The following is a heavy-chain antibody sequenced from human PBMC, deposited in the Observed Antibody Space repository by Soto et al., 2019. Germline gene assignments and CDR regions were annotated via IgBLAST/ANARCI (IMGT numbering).Heavy chain of an antibody. D-gene: IGHD3-3*01. V-gene: IGHV4-4*07. Sequence: WETLSLTCTVSGGSISSYYWSWIRQPAGKGLEWIGRIYTSGSTNYYPSLKSRVTMSVDTSKNQFSLKLSSVTAADTAVYYCARDRGTIFGVVMEYYYGMDVWVQGTTVTVSS. J-gene: IGHJ6*02. CDR1: GGSISSYY. CDR3: ARDRGTIFGVVMEYYYGMDV. CDR2: IYTSGST.